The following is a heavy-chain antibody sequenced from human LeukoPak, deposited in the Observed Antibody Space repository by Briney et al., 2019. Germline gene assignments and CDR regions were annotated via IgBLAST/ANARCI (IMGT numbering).Heavy chain of an antibody. V-gene: IGHV3-30-3*01. D-gene: IGHD3-22*01. CDR2: ISYDGSNK. J-gene: IGHJ4*02. CDR3: ARDKDGVITRYFDY. Sequence: GRSLRLSCAASGFTFSSYAMHWVRQAPGKGLEWVAVISYDGSNKYYAGSVKGRFTISRDNSKNTLYLQMNSLRAEDTAVYYCARDKDGVITRYFDYWGQGTLVTVSS. CDR1: GFTFSSYA.